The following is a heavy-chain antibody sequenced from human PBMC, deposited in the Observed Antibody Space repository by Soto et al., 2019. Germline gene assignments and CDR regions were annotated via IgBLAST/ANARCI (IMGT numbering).Heavy chain of an antibody. V-gene: IGHV3-53*01. Sequence: GGSLRLSCVASGLPVAGSYMAWVRQAPGKGLEWASVIYNDGTTYYSQSVEGRFTVSRDTSKNTLYLQMDRLRDEDTAVYYCVRPLPSGQTHARDVWGQGTTVTV. D-gene: IGHD3-10*01. CDR3: VRPLPSGQTHARDV. CDR2: IYNDGTT. CDR1: GLPVAGSY. J-gene: IGHJ6*02.